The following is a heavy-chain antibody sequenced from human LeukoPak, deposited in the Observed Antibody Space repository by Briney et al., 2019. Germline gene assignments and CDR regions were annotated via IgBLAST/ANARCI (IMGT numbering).Heavy chain of an antibody. CDR3: ARGRGVGPDYYYMDV. J-gene: IGHJ6*03. CDR2: MNPNSGNT. D-gene: IGHD3-10*01. Sequence: EASVKVSCKASGGTFSSYDINWVRQAPGQGLEWMGWMNPNSGNTGYAQKFQGRVTITRNTSISTAYMELSSLRSEDTAVYYCARGRGVGPDYYYMDVWGKGTTVTVSS. CDR1: GGTFSSYD. V-gene: IGHV1-8*03.